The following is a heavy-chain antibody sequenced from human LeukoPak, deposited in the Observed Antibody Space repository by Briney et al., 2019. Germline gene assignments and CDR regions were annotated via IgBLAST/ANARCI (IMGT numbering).Heavy chain of an antibody. CDR3: ARVAYDYVWGSYRSPFYYFDY. J-gene: IGHJ4*02. CDR2: ISGRAGAGNT. CDR1: GFTFSSYA. Sequence: GGSLRLSCAASGFTFSSYAMSWVRQAPGKGLEWVSGISGRAGAGNTYYADSVKGRFTISRDNSKNTLYLQMNSLRPEDTAVYYCARVAYDYVWGSYRSPFYYFDYWGQGTLVTVSS. V-gene: IGHV3-23*01. D-gene: IGHD3-16*02.